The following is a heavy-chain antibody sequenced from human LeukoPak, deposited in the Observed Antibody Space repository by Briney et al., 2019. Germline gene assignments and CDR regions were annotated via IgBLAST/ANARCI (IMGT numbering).Heavy chain of an antibody. V-gene: IGHV4-39*01. Sequence: SETLSLTCTVSGGSISSSSYYWGWIRQPPGKGLEWIGSIYYSGSTYYNPSLKSRVTISVDTSKNQFSLKLSSVTAADTAVYCCASLPYYYGSGSYNYWGQGTLVTVSS. CDR3: ASLPYYYGSGSYNY. D-gene: IGHD3-10*01. J-gene: IGHJ4*02. CDR1: GGSISSSSYY. CDR2: IYYSGST.